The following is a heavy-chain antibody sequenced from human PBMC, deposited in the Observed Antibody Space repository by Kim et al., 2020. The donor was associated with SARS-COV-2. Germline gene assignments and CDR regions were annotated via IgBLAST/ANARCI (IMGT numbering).Heavy chain of an antibody. D-gene: IGHD4-17*01. V-gene: IGHV4-31*03. J-gene: IGHJ6*02. Sequence: SETLSLTCTVSGGSISSGGYYWSWIRQHPGKGLEWIGYIYYSGSTYSNPSLKSRVTISVDTSKNQFSLKLSSVTAADTAVYYCARAGDYGDYYDYYYYGMDVWGQGTTVTVSS. CDR3: ARAGDYGDYYDYYYYGMDV. CDR1: GGSISSGGYY. CDR2: IYYSGST.